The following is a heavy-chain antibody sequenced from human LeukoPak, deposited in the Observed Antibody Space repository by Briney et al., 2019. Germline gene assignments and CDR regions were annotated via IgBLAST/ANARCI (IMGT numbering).Heavy chain of an antibody. J-gene: IGHJ4*02. D-gene: IGHD6-19*01. CDR2: FDPEDGET. CDR1: GYTLTELS. V-gene: IGHV1-24*01. CDR3: ATSGYSSGWYDRH. Sequence: ASVRVSCKVSGYTLTELSMHWVRQAPGKGLEWLGGFDPEDGETIYAQKFQGRVTMTEDTSTDTAYMELSSLRSEDTAVYYCATSGYSSGWYDRHWGQGTLVTVSS.